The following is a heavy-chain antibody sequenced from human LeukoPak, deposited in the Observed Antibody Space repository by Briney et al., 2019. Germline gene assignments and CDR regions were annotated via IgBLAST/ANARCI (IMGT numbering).Heavy chain of an antibody. V-gene: IGHV3-23*01. D-gene: IGHD5-24*01. J-gene: IGHJ3*01. CDR2: ISFSGANS. Sequence: GGSLRLSCAASGFTFSDSAMTWVRQAPGKGLDWVSLISFSGANSYYADSVKGRFTISRDNSKDTLFLQMNSLRAEDTAIYYCARDIQLSTWGQGTMVTVSS. CDR3: ARDIQLST. CDR1: GFTFSDSA.